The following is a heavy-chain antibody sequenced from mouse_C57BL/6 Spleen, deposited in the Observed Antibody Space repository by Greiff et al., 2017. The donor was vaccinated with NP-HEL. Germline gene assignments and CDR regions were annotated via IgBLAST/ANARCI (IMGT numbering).Heavy chain of an antibody. CDR3: ARSTTVFDY. V-gene: IGHV5-4*01. J-gene: IGHJ2*01. Sequence: EVQGVESGGGLVKPGGSLKLSCAASGFTFSSYAMSWVRQTPEKRLEWVATISDGGSYTYYPDNVKGRFTISRDNAKNNLYLQMSHLKSEDTAMYYCARSTTVFDYWGQGTTLTVSS. CDR2: ISDGGSYT. D-gene: IGHD1-1*01. CDR1: GFTFSSYA.